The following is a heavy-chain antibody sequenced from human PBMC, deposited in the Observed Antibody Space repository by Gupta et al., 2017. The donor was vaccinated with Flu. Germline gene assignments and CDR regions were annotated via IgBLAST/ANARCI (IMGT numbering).Heavy chain of an antibody. CDR3: ARGVGRTIFGMIIS. Sequence: QVQLVESGGGVVQPGRSLRLPCAAAGFTFTSHAMHWVRQAPGKGLEWVAVTSYDGNNRYYADSVKGRFTISRDDSKNTLYLQMDSLRPEDTAVYYCARGVGRTIFGMIISWGQGALVTVSS. J-gene: IGHJ4*02. D-gene: IGHD3-3*01. CDR2: TSYDGNNR. V-gene: IGHV3-30-3*01. CDR1: GFTFTSHA.